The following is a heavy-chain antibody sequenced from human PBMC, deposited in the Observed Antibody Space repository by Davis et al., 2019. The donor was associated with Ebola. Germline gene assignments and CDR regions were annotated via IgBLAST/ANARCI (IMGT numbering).Heavy chain of an antibody. J-gene: IGHJ4*02. CDR1: GFTFSSYA. Sequence: PGGSLRLSCAASGFTFSSYAMHWVRQAPGKGLEWVAVISYDGSNKYYADSVKGRFTISRDNSKNTLYLQMNSLRAEDTAVYYCARDRRWLVGGFDYWGQGTLVTVSS. CDR2: ISYDGSNK. D-gene: IGHD6-19*01. V-gene: IGHV3-30*04. CDR3: ARDRRWLVGGFDY.